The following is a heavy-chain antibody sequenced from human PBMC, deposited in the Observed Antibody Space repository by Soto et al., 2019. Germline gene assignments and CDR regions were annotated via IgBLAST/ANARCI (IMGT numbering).Heavy chain of an antibody. CDR1: GFTFDQHS. V-gene: IGHV3-23*01. Sequence: GGSLRLSCAASGFTFDQHSISWVRQAPGKGLEWVSSIYGNAAKIFYADSVKGRFTISRDYSRNTVFLQMDDLGAEDTALYYCGRDRQPDAGWDIDWWGQGTRVTVSS. CDR3: GRDRQPDAGWDIDW. J-gene: IGHJ4*02. D-gene: IGHD6-19*01. CDR2: IYGNAAKI.